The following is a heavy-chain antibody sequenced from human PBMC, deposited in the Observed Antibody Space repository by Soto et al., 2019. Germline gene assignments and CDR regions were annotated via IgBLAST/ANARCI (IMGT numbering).Heavy chain of an antibody. CDR3: AKDRDYINTRRSDWFHP. CDR2: VSGGGSST. Sequence: EVQLLESGGGLVQPGGSLRLSCAASGFTFGDYAMNWVRHAPGKGLEWVAAVSGGGSSTFYADSVKGRFTISRDNSKTTLFLQMNSLRVEDTAVYYCAKDRDYINTRRSDWFHPWGQGTLVTVSS. J-gene: IGHJ5*02. V-gene: IGHV3-23*01. CDR1: GFTFGDYA. D-gene: IGHD3-10*01.